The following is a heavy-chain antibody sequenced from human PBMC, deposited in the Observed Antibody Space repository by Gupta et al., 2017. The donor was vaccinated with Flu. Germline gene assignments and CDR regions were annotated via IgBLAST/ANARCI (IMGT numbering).Heavy chain of an antibody. J-gene: IGHJ4*02. Sequence: FTFNNYAMTCVRVATGKGLEWVPLTDDGADDIGVFDTVRGRFTTSRDRSTNTLYLQIISMRAADAALYYWSKVDKKEVDCGGGFDVWGPGTLVTVSS. CDR1: FTFNNYA. CDR3: SKVDKKEVDCGGGFDV. V-gene: IGHV3-23*01. D-gene: IGHD2-21*01. CDR2: TDDGADDI.